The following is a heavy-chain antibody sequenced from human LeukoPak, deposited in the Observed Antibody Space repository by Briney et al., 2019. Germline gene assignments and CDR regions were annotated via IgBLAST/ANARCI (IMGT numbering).Heavy chain of an antibody. J-gene: IGHJ4*02. CDR2: INSDGSEG. Sequence: GGSLRLSCAVSGFTFSGFWMSWSRQAPGKGLEWVASINSDGSEGYYADVVKGRFTVSRDNAKNTLYLQMNSLRAEDTAVYYCVRDKPIDYRGQGTLVTVFS. CDR3: VRDKPIDY. CDR1: GFTFSGFW. V-gene: IGHV3-7*01.